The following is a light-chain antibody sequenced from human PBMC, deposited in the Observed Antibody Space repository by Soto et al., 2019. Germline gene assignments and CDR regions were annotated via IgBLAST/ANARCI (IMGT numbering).Light chain of an antibody. CDR1: QSVSSY. CDR2: DAS. J-gene: IGKJ2*01. CDR3: QQRSTWPRMYT. Sequence: EIVLTQSPATLSLSPGERATLSCRASQSVSSYLAWYQQKPGQAPRLRIYDASKRATGIPARFSGSGSGTDFTLTISSLEPEDSAVYYCQQRSTWPRMYTFGQGTKLEI. V-gene: IGKV3-11*01.